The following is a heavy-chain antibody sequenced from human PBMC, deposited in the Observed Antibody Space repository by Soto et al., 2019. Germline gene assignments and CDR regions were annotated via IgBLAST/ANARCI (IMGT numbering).Heavy chain of an antibody. V-gene: IGHV4-31*03. Sequence: QVQLQESGPGLVKPSQTLSLTCTVSGGSISSGGYYWSWIRQHPGKGLEWIGYIYYSGSTYYNPSLTSRVTISVDTSKNQFSLKLSSVTAANTAVHYCVSRNWLDAFDIWGQGTMDTVSS. CDR2: IYYSGST. CDR3: VSRNWLDAFDI. CDR1: GGSISSGGYY. D-gene: IGHD1-1*01. J-gene: IGHJ3*02.